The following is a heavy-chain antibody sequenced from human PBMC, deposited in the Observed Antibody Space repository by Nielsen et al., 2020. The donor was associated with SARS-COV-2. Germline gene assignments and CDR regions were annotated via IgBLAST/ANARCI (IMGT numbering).Heavy chain of an antibody. CDR3: ARIQLELRLIYFYYSMDV. J-gene: IGHJ6*03. CDR2: IFSNDEK. Sequence: SGPTLPKPTETLTLTCTVAGFSLSNARMGVGWIRQTPGRALESPAHIFSNDEKSYSTSLKSRLTISKDTSKSQVVLTMTNMDPVDTATYYCARIQLELRLIYFYYSMDVWGKGTTVTVSS. D-gene: IGHD1-7*01. CDR1: GFSLSNARMG. V-gene: IGHV2-26*01.